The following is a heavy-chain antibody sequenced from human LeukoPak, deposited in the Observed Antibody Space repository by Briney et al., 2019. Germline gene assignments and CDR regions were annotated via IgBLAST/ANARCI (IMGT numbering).Heavy chain of an antibody. CDR2: IYTSGST. V-gene: IGHV4-61*02. J-gene: IGHJ6*03. D-gene: IGHD2-2*01. CDR3: ARQTERVVPAATGNYYYYMDV. Sequence: PSETLSLTCTVSGGSISSGSYYWSWIRQPAGKGLEWIGRIYTSGSTNYNPSLKSRVTISVDTSKNQFSLKLSSVTAADTAVYYCARQTERVVPAATGNYYYYMDVWGKGTTVTVSS. CDR1: GGSISSGSYY.